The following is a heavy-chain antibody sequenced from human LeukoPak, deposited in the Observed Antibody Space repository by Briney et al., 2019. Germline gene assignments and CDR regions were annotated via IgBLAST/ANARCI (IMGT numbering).Heavy chain of an antibody. D-gene: IGHD6-13*01. CDR3: AKEVAAAIDY. J-gene: IGHJ4*02. Sequence: GGSLRLSCAASGFIFNDYTMHWVRQAPGKGLEWVSLISWDGTTAYYADSMKGRFTISRDNSKNTLYLQVNSLRAEDTAVYYCAKEVAAAIDYWGQGTLVTVSS. CDR2: ISWDGTTA. V-gene: IGHV3-43*01. CDR1: GFIFNDYT.